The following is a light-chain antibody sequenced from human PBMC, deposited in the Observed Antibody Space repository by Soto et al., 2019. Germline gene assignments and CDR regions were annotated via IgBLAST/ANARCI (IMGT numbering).Light chain of an antibody. Sequence: EIVMTQSPGTLSVSPGERATLSCRASENLNTNLAWYQQRPGQAPRLLIYGASTRATGVPARFTGSGSGTDFTLTISSLQFEDFAVYFRQQYKNWPPWTFGQGTKVDIK. J-gene: IGKJ1*01. CDR2: GAS. V-gene: IGKV3-15*01. CDR3: QQYKNWPPWT. CDR1: ENLNTN.